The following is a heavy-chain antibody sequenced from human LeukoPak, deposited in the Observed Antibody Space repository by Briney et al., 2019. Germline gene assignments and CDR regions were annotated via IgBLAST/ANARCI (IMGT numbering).Heavy chain of an antibody. Sequence: ASVKVSCKASGYTFTSYDLNWVRQATGQGREWMGWVNPNSDNKGYAQKFQGRVTFTRNTSISTAYMELSSLRAEDTGVYYCARGNRRNRITGTKGYYYYMDVWGKGTTVTVSS. V-gene: IGHV1-8*03. D-gene: IGHD1-7*01. CDR1: GYTFTSYD. CDR3: ARGNRRNRITGTKGYYYYMDV. CDR2: VNPNSDNK. J-gene: IGHJ6*03.